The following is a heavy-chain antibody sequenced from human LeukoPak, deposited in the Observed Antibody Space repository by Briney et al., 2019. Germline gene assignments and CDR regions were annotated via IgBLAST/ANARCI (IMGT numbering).Heavy chain of an antibody. CDR3: AGAPNQHSFDY. CDR2: IYYTGTT. Sequence: SETLSLTCTVSSGSITSYYWSWIRQPPGKGLEYIGHIYYTGTTDYNPSLKSRVTMSVDTSTSQFSLRLSSVTASDTAVYFCAGAPNQHSFDYWGQGTLVAVSS. V-gene: IGHV4-59*01. CDR1: SGSITSYY. J-gene: IGHJ4*02.